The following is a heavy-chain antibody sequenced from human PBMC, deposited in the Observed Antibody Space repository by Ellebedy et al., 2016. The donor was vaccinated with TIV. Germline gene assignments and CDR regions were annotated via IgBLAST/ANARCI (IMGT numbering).Heavy chain of an antibody. J-gene: IGHJ4*02. Sequence: PGGSLRLSCAGSGFTFSSYWMSWVRQAPGKGLEWVANIKQDGSEKYYVDSVKGRFTISRDNAKNSLYLQMNSLRAEDTAVYYCADSGYSVDYWGQGTLVTVSS. CDR3: ADSGYSVDY. V-gene: IGHV3-7*03. D-gene: IGHD5-18*01. CDR2: IKQDGSEK. CDR1: GFTFSSYW.